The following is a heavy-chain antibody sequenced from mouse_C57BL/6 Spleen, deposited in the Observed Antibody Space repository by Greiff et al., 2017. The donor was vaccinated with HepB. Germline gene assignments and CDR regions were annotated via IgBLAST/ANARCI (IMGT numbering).Heavy chain of an antibody. CDR3: ARVRAYYRYYFDY. Sequence: VQLQQSGPELVKPGASVKISCKASGYAFSSSWMNWVKQRPGKGLEWIGRICPGDGDTNYNGKFKGKATLTADKSSSTAYMQLSSLTSEDSAVYFCARVRAYYRYYFDYWGQGTTLTVSS. D-gene: IGHD2-10*01. CDR1: GYAFSSSW. J-gene: IGHJ2*01. CDR2: ICPGDGDT. V-gene: IGHV1-82*01.